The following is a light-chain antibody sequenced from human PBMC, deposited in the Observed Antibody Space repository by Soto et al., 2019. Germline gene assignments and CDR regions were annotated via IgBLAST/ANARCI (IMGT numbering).Light chain of an antibody. Sequence: DIQMTQSPSSLSASVGDRVTITCRASHTISIYLNWYQHKPGKAPKLLIHAASSLQSGVPSRFSGGGSGTDFTLTISSLQPEDFATYYCQQSYSSPYTFGQGTKVEVK. CDR2: AAS. CDR1: HTISIY. CDR3: QQSYSSPYT. J-gene: IGKJ1*01. V-gene: IGKV1-39*01.